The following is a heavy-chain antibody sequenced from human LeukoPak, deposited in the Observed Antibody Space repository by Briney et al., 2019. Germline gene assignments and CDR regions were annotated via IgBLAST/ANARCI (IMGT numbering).Heavy chain of an antibody. J-gene: IGHJ3*02. D-gene: IGHD3-10*01. CDR1: GYTFTSYG. Sequence: ASVKVSCKASGYTFTSYGISWVRQAPGQGLEWMGWISAYNGNTNYAQELQGRVTMTTDTSTSTAYMELRSLRSDDTAVYYCARTGRYGSGTNAFDIWGQGTMVTVSS. CDR2: ISAYNGNT. CDR3: ARTGRYGSGTNAFDI. V-gene: IGHV1-18*01.